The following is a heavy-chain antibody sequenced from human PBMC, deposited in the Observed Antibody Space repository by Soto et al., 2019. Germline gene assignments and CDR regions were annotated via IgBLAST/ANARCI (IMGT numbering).Heavy chain of an antibody. V-gene: IGHV4-61*01. CDR2: IYYSGST. Sequence: QVQLQESGPGLVKPSETLSLTCTVSGGSVSSGSYYWSWIRQPPGKGLEWIGYIYYSGSTNYNPSLKSRVTISVDTSKNQFSLKLSSVTAADTAVYYCARGGGSYYAETYFDYWGQRTVVTVSS. J-gene: IGHJ4*02. D-gene: IGHD1-26*01. CDR3: ARGGGSYYAETYFDY. CDR1: GGSVSSGSYY.